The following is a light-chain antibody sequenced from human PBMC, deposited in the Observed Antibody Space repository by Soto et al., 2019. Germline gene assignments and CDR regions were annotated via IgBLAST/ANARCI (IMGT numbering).Light chain of an antibody. V-gene: IGKV3-15*01. CDR1: QSVNSD. Sequence: ETVMTQSPATLSASPGESATLSCRASQSVNSDLAWYQQIPGQAPRLLIYSASTGATGGPARFSGSGSGTEFTLTISSLQSEDFASYYCQQYNNWPLTFGGGTKLEI. CDR3: QQYNNWPLT. J-gene: IGKJ4*01. CDR2: SAS.